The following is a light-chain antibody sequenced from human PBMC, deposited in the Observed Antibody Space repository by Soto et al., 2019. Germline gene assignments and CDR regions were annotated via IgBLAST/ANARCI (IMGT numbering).Light chain of an antibody. CDR3: SSYTTLSLHV. CDR2: DVN. Sequence: QSALTQPASVSGSPGQSITISCSGTSNDVGGYNDVSWYQQHPGKAPKVIIYDVNYRPSGVSDRSAGKNSGNAAPLTIAGLQAEEEADYYSSSYTTLSLHVFGTGTKLTVL. V-gene: IGLV2-14*01. J-gene: IGLJ3*02. CDR1: SNDVGGYND.